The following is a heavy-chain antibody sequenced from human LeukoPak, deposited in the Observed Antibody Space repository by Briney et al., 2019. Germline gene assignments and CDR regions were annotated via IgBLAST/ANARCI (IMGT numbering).Heavy chain of an antibody. J-gene: IGHJ4*02. CDR1: GGSISSSSYY. D-gene: IGHD1-26*01. V-gene: IGHV4-39*07. CDR2: IYYSGST. Sequence: SETLSLTCTVSGGSISSSSYYWGWIRQPPGKGLECIGSIYYSGSTYYNPSLKSRVTISVDTSKNQFSLKLSSVTAADTAVYYCARGVVGALFDYWGQGTLVTVSS. CDR3: ARGVVGALFDY.